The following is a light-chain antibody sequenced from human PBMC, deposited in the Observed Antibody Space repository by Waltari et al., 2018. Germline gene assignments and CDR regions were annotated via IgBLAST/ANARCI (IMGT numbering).Light chain of an antibody. CDR3: ATWDVTLNGVV. Sequence: QSVLTQPPSASGTPGQTVTISCSGNTSNIGQSTVSWYPQVPGTAPKLPIYKNDERPPGVPGRFSCSKSGTSASLTISGLQSDDDSDYFCATWDVTLNGVVFGGGTRLTVL. J-gene: IGLJ3*02. CDR2: KND. CDR1: TSNIGQST. V-gene: IGLV1-44*01.